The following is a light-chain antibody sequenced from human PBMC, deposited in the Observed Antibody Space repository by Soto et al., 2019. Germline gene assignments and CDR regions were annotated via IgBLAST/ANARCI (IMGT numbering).Light chain of an antibody. V-gene: IGLV1-44*01. CDR1: SSNIGSNT. J-gene: IGLJ2*01. CDR3: SAWDYNLPGRVV. CDR2: SNN. Sequence: QSVLTQPPSASGPPGQRVTISCSGSSSNIGSNTVNWYQQLPGTAPKLLIYSNNQRPSGVPERCSGSKSGSSAALDISGRQSEDEADYYCSAWDYNLPGRVVFGGGTKLTVL.